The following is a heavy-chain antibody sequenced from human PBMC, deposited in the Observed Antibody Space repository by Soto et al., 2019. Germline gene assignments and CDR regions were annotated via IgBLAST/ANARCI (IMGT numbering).Heavy chain of an antibody. D-gene: IGHD5-18*01. CDR1: GFTFSSYS. V-gene: IGHV3-48*02. Sequence: ESGGGLVQPGGSLRLSCAASGFTFSSYSMNWVRQAPGKGLEWVSYISSSSSTIYYADSVKGRFTISRDNAKNSLYLQMNSLRDEDTAVYYCARGGVDTAMVTVGNWFDPWGQGTLVTVSS. CDR2: ISSSSSTI. J-gene: IGHJ5*02. CDR3: ARGGVDTAMVTVGNWFDP.